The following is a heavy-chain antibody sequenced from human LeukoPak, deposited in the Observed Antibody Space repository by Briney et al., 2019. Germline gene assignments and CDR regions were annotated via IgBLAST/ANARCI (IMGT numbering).Heavy chain of an antibody. D-gene: IGHD4-17*01. J-gene: IGHJ6*03. CDR1: GYTFTDYY. CDR3: ATLAFYGTDYYYMDV. V-gene: IGHV1-69-2*01. CDR2: VDPEDGET. Sequence: GATAKISCKASGYTFTDYYMHWVQQAPGKGLEWMGRVDPEDGETIYAEKFQGRVTITADTSTDTAYMELSSLRSEDTAVYYCATLAFYGTDYYYMDVWGKGTTVTVSS.